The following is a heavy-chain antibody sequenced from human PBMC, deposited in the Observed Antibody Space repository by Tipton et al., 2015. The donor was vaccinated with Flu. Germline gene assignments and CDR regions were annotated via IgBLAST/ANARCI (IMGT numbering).Heavy chain of an antibody. CDR1: GVFFSSYY. D-gene: IGHD2-2*01. J-gene: IGHJ4*02. V-gene: IGHV4-59*12. CDR3: ARDPSLGMPEYFDS. CDR2: IYNNKYT. Sequence: TLSLTCTVSGVFFSSYYWNWIRQPPGKGLEWIGYIYNNKYTKYNPSLVSRVTISVDTSTKQFSLQLRSVTAADTAVYYCARDPSLGMPEYFDSWVQGTLVTASS.